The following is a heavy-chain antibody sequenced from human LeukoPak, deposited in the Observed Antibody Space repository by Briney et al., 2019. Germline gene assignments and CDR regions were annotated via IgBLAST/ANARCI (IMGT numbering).Heavy chain of an antibody. J-gene: IGHJ4*02. CDR3: AREEVYCSGGSCYTLDY. CDR2: IWYDGSNK. Sequence: PGGSLRLSCAASGFTFSSYGMHWVRQAPGKGLEWVAVIWYDGSNKYYADSVKGRFTISRDNSKNTLYLQMNSLRAEDTAVYYCAREEVYCSGGSCYTLDYWGQGTLVTVSS. V-gene: IGHV3-33*01. CDR1: GFTFSSYG. D-gene: IGHD2-15*01.